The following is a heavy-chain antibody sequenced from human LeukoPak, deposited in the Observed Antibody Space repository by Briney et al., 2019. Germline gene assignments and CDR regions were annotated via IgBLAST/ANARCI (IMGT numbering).Heavy chain of an antibody. J-gene: IGHJ4*02. Sequence: GGSLRPSCAASRFTLSTYWMSWVRQAPGKGLEWVAHIKQDGSQEYYVDSVKGRFTISRDSAKNSLYLQMNSLRAEDTAVYYCARGVPYDSWSGPHYSDYWGQGTLVTVSS. V-gene: IGHV3-7*01. CDR3: ARGVPYDSWSGPHYSDY. D-gene: IGHD3-3*01. CDR2: IKQDGSQE. CDR1: RFTLSTYW.